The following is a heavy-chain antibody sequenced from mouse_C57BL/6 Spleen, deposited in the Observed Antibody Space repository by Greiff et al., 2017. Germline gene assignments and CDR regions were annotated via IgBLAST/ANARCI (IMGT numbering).Heavy chain of an antibody. D-gene: IGHD2-4*01. Sequence: QVQLQQSGAELVRPGTSVKVSCKASGYAFTNYLIEWVKQRPGQGLEWIGVSNPGSGGTNYNEKFKGKATLTADKSSSTAYMQLSSLTSEDSAVYFCARRGDYDYDVGAMDYWGQGTSVTVSS. CDR2: SNPGSGGT. CDR1: GYAFTNYL. CDR3: ARRGDYDYDVGAMDY. J-gene: IGHJ4*01. V-gene: IGHV1-54*01.